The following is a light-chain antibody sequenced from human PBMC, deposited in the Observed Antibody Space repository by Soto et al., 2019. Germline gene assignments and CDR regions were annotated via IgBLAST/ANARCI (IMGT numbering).Light chain of an antibody. CDR1: QSVRNY. Sequence: EIVLTQSPATLSLSPVETSTLSCMASQSVRNYLAWYQQKPGQAPRLLIYDASSRATGIPARFSGTGSETDFTLTISSLEPEDFAIYYCQQRSKMPLTFGHGTKVDI. J-gene: IGKJ1*01. CDR3: QQRSKMPLT. CDR2: DAS. V-gene: IGKV3-11*01.